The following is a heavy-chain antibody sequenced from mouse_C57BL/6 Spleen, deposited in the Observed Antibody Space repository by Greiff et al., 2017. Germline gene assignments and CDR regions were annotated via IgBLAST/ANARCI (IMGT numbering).Heavy chain of an antibody. CDR3: ARRGLWGDYYAMDY. V-gene: IGHV1-52*01. CDR1: GYTFTSYW. D-gene: IGHD1-1*02. J-gene: IGHJ4*01. Sequence: VQLQQPGAELVRPGSSVKLSCKASGYTFTSYWMHWVKQRPIQGLEWIGNIDPSDSETHYNQKFKDKATLTVDKSSSTAYMQLSSLTSEDSAVYYCARRGLWGDYYAMDYWGQGTSVTVSS. CDR2: IDPSDSET.